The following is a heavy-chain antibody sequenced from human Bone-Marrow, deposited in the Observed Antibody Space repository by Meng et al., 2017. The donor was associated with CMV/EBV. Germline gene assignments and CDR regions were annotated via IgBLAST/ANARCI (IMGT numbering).Heavy chain of an antibody. CDR3: ARGLSRDSSGYYAFDI. CDR2: ISSSSSYI. J-gene: IGHJ3*02. CDR1: GFTFSSYA. D-gene: IGHD3-22*01. V-gene: IGHV3-21*01. Sequence: GGSLRLSCAASGFTFSSYAMHWVRQAPGKGLEWVSSISSSSSYIYYADSVEGRFTISRDNAKNSLYLQMNSLRAEDTAVYYCARGLSRDSSGYYAFDIWGQGTMVTVSS.